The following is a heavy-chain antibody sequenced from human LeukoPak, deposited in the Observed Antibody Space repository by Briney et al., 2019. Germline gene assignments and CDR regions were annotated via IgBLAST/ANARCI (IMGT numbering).Heavy chain of an antibody. Sequence: GRPLRLSCAASGFTFSSYGMHWVRQAPGKGREWVAVIWYDGSNKYYADSVKGRFTISRDNSKNTLYLQMNSLRAEDTAVYYCARGLLFGDYWGQGTLVTVSS. V-gene: IGHV3-33*01. D-gene: IGHD3-10*01. J-gene: IGHJ4*02. CDR1: GFTFSSYG. CDR2: IWYDGSNK. CDR3: ARGLLFGDY.